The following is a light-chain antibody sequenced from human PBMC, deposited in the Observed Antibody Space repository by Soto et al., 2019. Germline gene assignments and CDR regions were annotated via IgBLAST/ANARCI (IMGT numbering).Light chain of an antibody. V-gene: IGLV2-14*01. CDR3: SSYTSGDSFY. CDR2: NVS. Sequence: QSVLTQPASVSGSPGQSITISCTGTSSDVGAYIYVSWYQQHPGKVPKLIIYNVSNRPSGVSNRFSGSKSGNTASQTISGLQAEDEADYYCSSYTSGDSFYFGTGTKVTVL. CDR1: SSDVGAYIY. J-gene: IGLJ1*01.